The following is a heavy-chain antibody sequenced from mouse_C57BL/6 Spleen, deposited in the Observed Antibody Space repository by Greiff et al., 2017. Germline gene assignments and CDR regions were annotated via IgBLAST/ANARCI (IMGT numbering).Heavy chain of an antibody. CDR2: ISYDGSN. CDR1: GYSITSGYY. V-gene: IGHV3-6*01. Sequence: EVQLQQSGPGLVKPSPSLSLTCSVTGYSITSGYYWNWIRQFPGNKLEWMGYISYDGSNNYNPSLKKRSSITRDTSKNQFFLKLNSVTTEDTATYDCAKIYDGYPASMDYWGQGTSVTVSS. CDR3: AKIYDGYPASMDY. J-gene: IGHJ4*01. D-gene: IGHD2-3*01.